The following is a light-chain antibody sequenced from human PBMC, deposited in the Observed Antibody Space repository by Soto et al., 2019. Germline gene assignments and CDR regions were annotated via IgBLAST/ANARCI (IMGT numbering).Light chain of an antibody. V-gene: IGLV2-14*03. CDR2: DVS. Sequence: QSALTQPASVSGSPGQSTTISCTGTSSDVGTYNHISWYQQHPGKAPKLMIYDVSNRPSGVSNRFSGSKSGTTASLTISGLQAEDEADYYCSSHATGSTLIFGGGTKVTVL. CDR1: SSDVGTYNH. J-gene: IGLJ2*01. CDR3: SSHATGSTLI.